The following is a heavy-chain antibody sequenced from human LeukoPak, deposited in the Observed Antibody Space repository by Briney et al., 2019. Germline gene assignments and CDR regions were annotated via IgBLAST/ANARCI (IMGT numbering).Heavy chain of an antibody. CDR3: VANLVAVFHY. V-gene: IGHV4-59*12. D-gene: IGHD1-7*01. CDR1: GGSISSYY. J-gene: IGHJ4*02. CDR2: IYYSGST. Sequence: SETLSLTCTVSGGSISSYYWSWIRQPPGKGLEWIGYIYYSGSTNYNPSLKSRVTISVDTSKNQFSLNLTSVTAADTAVYYCVANLVAVFHYWGQGALVTVSP.